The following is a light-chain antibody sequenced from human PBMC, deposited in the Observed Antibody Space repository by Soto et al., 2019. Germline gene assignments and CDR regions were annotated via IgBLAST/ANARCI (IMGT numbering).Light chain of an antibody. J-gene: IGLJ2*01. CDR1: SSDVGGYSY. CDR2: AVS. CDR3: SSYTSSSTLV. V-gene: IGLV2-14*01. Sequence: QSALTQPASVSGSPGQSITISCTGTSSDVGGYSYVSWYQQHPGKAPKLMIYAVSNRPSGVSNRFSGSKSGNTASLTISGLQPEDEADYYCSSYTSSSTLVFGGGTKVTVL.